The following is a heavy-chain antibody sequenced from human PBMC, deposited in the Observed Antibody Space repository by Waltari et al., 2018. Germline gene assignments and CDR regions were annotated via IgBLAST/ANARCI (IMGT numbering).Heavy chain of an antibody. CDR3: ARVLRPDQLPLFDY. J-gene: IGHJ4*02. V-gene: IGHV4-59*01. D-gene: IGHD2-2*01. CDR1: GGSISSYN. Sequence: QVQLQESGPGLVKPSETLSLTCTVPGGSISSYNRTWIRQPPGKGLEWIGYIYYSGSTNYNPSLKSRVTISVDTSKNQFSLKLSSVTAADTAVYYCARVLRPDQLPLFDYWGQGTLVTVSS. CDR2: IYYSGST.